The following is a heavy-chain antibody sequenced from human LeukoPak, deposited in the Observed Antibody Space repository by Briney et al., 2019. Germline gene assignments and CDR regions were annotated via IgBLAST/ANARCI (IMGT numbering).Heavy chain of an antibody. CDR2: INHSGST. CDR1: GGSFSDYY. D-gene: IGHD3-22*01. Sequence: SETLSLTCAVYGGSFSDYYWSWIRQPPGKGLEWIGEINHSGSTNYNPSLKSRVTISVDTSENQFSLNLSSVTAADTAVYYCARHRKRSSGYFGSGHDGFDIWGQGTMVTVSS. CDR3: ARHRKRSSGYFGSGHDGFDI. V-gene: IGHV4-34*01. J-gene: IGHJ3*02.